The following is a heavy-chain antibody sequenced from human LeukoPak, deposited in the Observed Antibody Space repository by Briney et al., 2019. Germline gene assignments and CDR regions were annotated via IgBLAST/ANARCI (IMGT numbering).Heavy chain of an antibody. V-gene: IGHV4-31*03. CDR2: IYYSGST. Sequence: PSQTLSLTCTVSGGSISSGGYYWSWIRQHPGKGLEWIGYIYYSGSTYYNPSLKSRVTISVDTSKNQFSLKLSSVTAADTAVYYCARGGSIYYHYGMDVWGQGTTVTVSS. CDR3: ARGGSIYYHYGMDV. J-gene: IGHJ6*02. CDR1: GGSISSGGYY. D-gene: IGHD2/OR15-2a*01.